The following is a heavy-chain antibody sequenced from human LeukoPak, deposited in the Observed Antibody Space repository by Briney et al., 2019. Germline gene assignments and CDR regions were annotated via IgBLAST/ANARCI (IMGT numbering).Heavy chain of an antibody. CDR2: IKSKTDGGTT. J-gene: IGHJ4*02. D-gene: IGHD2-21*02. V-gene: IGHV3-15*01. Sequence: GGSLRLSCAASGFTFSNAWMSWVRQAPGKGLEWVGRIKSKTDGGTTDYAAPVKGRFTISRDDSKNTLYLQMNSLKTEDTAVYYCITDGLAYCGGDCYSGFDYWGQGTLVTVSS. CDR1: GFTFSNAW. CDR3: ITDGLAYCGGDCYSGFDY.